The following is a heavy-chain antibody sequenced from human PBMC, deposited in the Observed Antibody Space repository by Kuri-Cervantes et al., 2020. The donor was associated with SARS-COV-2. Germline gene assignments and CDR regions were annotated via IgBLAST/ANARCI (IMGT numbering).Heavy chain of an antibody. CDR3: ARDFRPIVVVPAAENWFDP. CDR2: IHHAVGT. Sequence: GSLRLSCAVYGGSVSGYYWSWIRQPPGKGLEWIGEIHHAVGTFYTPSLRSRATIFLDTSKNQFSLKLRSVTAADTAMYYCARDFRPIVVVPAAENWFDPWGQGTLVTVSS. J-gene: IGHJ5*02. V-gene: IGHV4-34*01. CDR1: GGSVSGYY. D-gene: IGHD2-2*01.